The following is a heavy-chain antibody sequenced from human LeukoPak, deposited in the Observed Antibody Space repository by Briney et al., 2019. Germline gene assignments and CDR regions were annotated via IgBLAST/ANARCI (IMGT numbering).Heavy chain of an antibody. D-gene: IGHD2-21*02. Sequence: GGSLRLSCAASGFTVSKNFLSWVRQAPGKGLEWVSLIYGGGSTYYADSVKGRFTISRDNSKNTLYLQMNSLRAEDSAVYYCARGSCGGDCYYYYYGMNVWALGTTVTVSS. CDR2: IYGGGST. CDR1: GFTVSKNF. J-gene: IGHJ6*02. V-gene: IGHV3-66*01. CDR3: ARGSCGGDCYYYYYGMNV.